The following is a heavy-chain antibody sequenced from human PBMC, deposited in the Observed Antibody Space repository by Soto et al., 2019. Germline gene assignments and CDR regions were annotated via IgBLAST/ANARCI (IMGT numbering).Heavy chain of an antibody. V-gene: IGHV3-33*01. CDR3: ARAGIPEAIQVGYFQD. Sequence: QVQLVESGGGVVQPGRSLRLSCAASGFTFSRYGIHWVRQAPGKGLEWVAVIWYDGIKEYYGDSVKGRFTISRDNDENTVYLQMNSLKVEDTAVYYCARAGIPEAIQVGYFQDGGQDTLVTVSS. CDR1: GFTFSRYG. CDR2: IWYDGIKE. J-gene: IGHJ1*01. D-gene: IGHD2-2*01.